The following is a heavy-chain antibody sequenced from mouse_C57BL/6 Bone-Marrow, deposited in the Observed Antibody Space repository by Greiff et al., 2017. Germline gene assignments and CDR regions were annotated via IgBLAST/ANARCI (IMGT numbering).Heavy chain of an antibody. CDR2: IAPEDGET. D-gene: IGHD1-1*01. CDR3: TRSLIYYGTNY. Sequence: VQLQQSGAELVKPGASVKLSCTASGFNIKDYYIHWVKQRTEQGLEWIGRIAPEDGETKYAPKFQDKATITADTSSKTAYLQLSSLTSEYTAVYYCTRSLIYYGTNYWGQGTTLTVSS. J-gene: IGHJ2*01. CDR1: GFNIKDYY. V-gene: IGHV14-2*01.